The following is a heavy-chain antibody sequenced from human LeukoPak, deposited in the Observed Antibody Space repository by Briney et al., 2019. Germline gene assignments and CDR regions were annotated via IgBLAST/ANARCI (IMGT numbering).Heavy chain of an antibody. J-gene: IGHJ4*02. Sequence: GGSLRLSCAASGFSFSSYGMHWVRPAPGKGLEWVTYIRYDGSNKYYADSVKGRFTISRDNSKNTLYLQMNSLRTEDTAVYYCAKDSSGSSWYWDYWGQGTLVTVSS. CDR2: IRYDGSNK. V-gene: IGHV3-30*02. CDR1: GFSFSSYG. D-gene: IGHD6-13*01. CDR3: AKDSSGSSWYWDY.